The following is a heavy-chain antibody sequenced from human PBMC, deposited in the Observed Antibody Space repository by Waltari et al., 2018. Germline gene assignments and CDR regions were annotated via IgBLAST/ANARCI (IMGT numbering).Heavy chain of an antibody. V-gene: IGHV3-74*01. CDR1: GFTFSSYW. D-gene: IGHD1-7*01. CDR2: INTDGSST. J-gene: IGHJ3*02. Sequence: EVPLVESGGGLVQPGESLRLSCAASGFTFSSYWMHWVRQAPGKGLAWVSLINTDGSSTSYADSVMGRSTISRDNAKNTLYLQMNSLTVDDTAVYYCAELSSSAFHIWGQGTMVTVSS. CDR3: AELSSSAFHI.